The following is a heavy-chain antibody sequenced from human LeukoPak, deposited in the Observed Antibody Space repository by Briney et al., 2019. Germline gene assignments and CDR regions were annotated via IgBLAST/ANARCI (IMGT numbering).Heavy chain of an antibody. CDR3: PRGYVEYSYGFDY. CDR2: IFSGGTI. J-gene: IGHJ4*02. D-gene: IGHD5-18*01. Sequence: PGGSLRLSCVASGFTVSSSYMSWVRQAPGKGLEWVSVIFSGGTIYYADSVKGRFTISRDNSKNTLYLPMNSLRAEDTAVYYCPRGYVEYSYGFDYWGQGTLVTVSS. CDR1: GFTVSSSY. V-gene: IGHV3-53*01.